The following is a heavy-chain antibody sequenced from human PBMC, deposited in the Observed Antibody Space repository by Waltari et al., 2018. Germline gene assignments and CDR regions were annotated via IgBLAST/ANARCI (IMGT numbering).Heavy chain of an antibody. CDR1: GESISRGSYY. V-gene: IGHV4-61*02. Sequence: QVQLQESGPGLVKPSQTLSLTCTVSGESISRGSYYWTWIRQPAGKGLEWIGHIYKSGSTNYNPSLKTRRSISMNKSNNQLSLTLKSVTAADTAVYYCARDRGPDVNEAMGLDYWGQGTRVTVSS. CDR3: ARDRGPDVNEAMGLDY. D-gene: IGHD3-10*01. CDR2: IYKSGST. J-gene: IGHJ4*02.